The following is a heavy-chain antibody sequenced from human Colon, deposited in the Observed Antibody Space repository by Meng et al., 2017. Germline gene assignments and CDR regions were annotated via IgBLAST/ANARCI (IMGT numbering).Heavy chain of an antibody. CDR3: ARDERGGPYYFDY. Sequence: QVDLVQSWAELKKPGDSVKVSCRASGYSFTSYGMHWLRQAPGQRPEWMGWIYTADGNRRYSQRFQDRLTITSDTFARTAYMELSSLRSEDTAVYFCARDERGGPYYFDYWGQGTLVTVSS. J-gene: IGHJ4*02. CDR2: IYTADGNR. V-gene: IGHV1-3*04. CDR1: GYSFTSYG.